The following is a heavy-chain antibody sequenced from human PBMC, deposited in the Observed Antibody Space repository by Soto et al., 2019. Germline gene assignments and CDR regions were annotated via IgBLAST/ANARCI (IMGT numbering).Heavy chain of an antibody. CDR3: ARDRVDIVVVPAAPRFDY. J-gene: IGHJ4*02. CDR1: GYTFTSYA. D-gene: IGHD2-2*03. CDR2: INAGNGNT. Sequence: ASVKVSCKASGYTFTSYAMHWVRQAPGQRLEWMGWINAGNGNTKYSQKFQGRVTITRDTSASTAYMELSSLRSEDTAVYYCARDRVDIVVVPAAPRFDYWGQGTLVTVAS. V-gene: IGHV1-3*01.